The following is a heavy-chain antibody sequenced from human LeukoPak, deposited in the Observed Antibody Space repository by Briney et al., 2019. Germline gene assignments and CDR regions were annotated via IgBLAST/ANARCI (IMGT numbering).Heavy chain of an antibody. CDR3: ARDLGYCSSTSCPLDY. CDR2: ISYDGSNK. CDR1: GFTFSSYT. J-gene: IGHJ4*02. D-gene: IGHD2-2*01. V-gene: IGHV3-30*04. Sequence: PWGTLTLSCAASGFTFSSYTMHWVRQPPPRGREELAVISYDGSNKYYTDSLKGRFTISRDNSKNTLYLQMNSLRAEDTAVYYCARDLGYCSSTSCPLDYWGQGTLVTVSS.